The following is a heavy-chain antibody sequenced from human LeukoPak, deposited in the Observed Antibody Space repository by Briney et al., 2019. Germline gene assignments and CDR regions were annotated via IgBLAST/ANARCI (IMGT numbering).Heavy chain of an antibody. V-gene: IGHV3-15*01. Sequence: GGSLRLSCAASGFTFSNAWMSWVRQAPGKGLEWVALIKSKTDGGTTDYAAPVKGRFTISRDDSKNTLYLQMNSLKTEDTAVYYCTTDPPRGYSGYDPWYFDYWGQGTLVTVSS. CDR1: GFTFSNAW. D-gene: IGHD5-12*01. CDR2: IKSKTDGGTT. CDR3: TTDPPRGYSGYDPWYFDY. J-gene: IGHJ4*02.